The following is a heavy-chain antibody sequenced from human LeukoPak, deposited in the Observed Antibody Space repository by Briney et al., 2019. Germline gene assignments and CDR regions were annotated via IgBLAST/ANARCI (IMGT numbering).Heavy chain of an antibody. CDR2: INPSGGST. J-gene: IGHJ4*02. CDR1: GYTFTSYY. Sequence: ASVTVSCKASGYTFTSYYMHWVRQAPGQGLEWMGIINPSGGSTSYVQKFQGRVTMTRDTSTSTVYMELSSLRSEDTAVYYCARASIAARRYFDYWGQGTLVTVSS. D-gene: IGHD6-6*01. CDR3: ARASIAARRYFDY. V-gene: IGHV1-46*01.